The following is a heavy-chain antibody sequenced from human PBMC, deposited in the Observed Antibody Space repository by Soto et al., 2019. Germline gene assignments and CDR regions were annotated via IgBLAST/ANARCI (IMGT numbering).Heavy chain of an antibody. CDR3: TTDHFGGAPFDY. CDR1: GFIFSNAW. CDR2: IKSKTDGGTA. V-gene: IGHV3-15*07. J-gene: IGHJ4*02. Sequence: EVQLVESGGGLVKPGGSLRLSCAASGFIFSNAWMNWVRRAPGKGRGWAGRIKSKTDGGTADYAAPVKGRFTISTDDSKTTVNLQMESLKTEDTAVYYCTTDHFGGAPFDYWGQGTLVTVSS. D-gene: IGHD1-26*01.